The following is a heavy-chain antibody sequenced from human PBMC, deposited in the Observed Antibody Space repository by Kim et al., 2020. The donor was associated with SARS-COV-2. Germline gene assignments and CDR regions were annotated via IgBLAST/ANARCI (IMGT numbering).Heavy chain of an antibody. V-gene: IGHV1-2*02. CDR1: GYTFAGYH. D-gene: IGHD6-13*01. CDR2: INPKNGAT. CDR3: ARGGSGSWYEGGFDY. J-gene: IGHJ4*02. Sequence: ASVKVSCKASGYTFAGYHIYWVRQAPGQGLEWLGWINPKNGATTYARKFQGRVTMTRDTSINTAYMELSSLISDDTAVYYCARGGSGSWYEGGFDYWGQ.